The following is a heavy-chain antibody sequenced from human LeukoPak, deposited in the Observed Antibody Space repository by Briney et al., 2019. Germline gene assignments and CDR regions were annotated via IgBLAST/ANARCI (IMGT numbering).Heavy chain of an antibody. CDR3: ARVKAGGYSYGFDY. Sequence: PGGSLRLSXAASGFTFSDHYMDWVRQAPGKGLEWVGRTRNKANSYTTEYAASVKGRFIISRDDSRNSLYLQMNSLKTEDSAVYYCARVKAGGYSYGFDYWGQGILVTVSS. J-gene: IGHJ4*02. CDR1: GFTFSDHY. D-gene: IGHD5-18*01. CDR2: TRNKANSYTT. V-gene: IGHV3-72*01.